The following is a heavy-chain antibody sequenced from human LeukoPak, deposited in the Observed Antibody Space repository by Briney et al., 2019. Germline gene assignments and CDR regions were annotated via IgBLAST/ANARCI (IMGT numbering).Heavy chain of an antibody. V-gene: IGHV1-69*13. CDR3: ASGIVVVPAAIHYFDY. J-gene: IGHJ4*02. Sequence: WASVKVSCKASGGTFSSYAISWVRQAPGQGLEWMGGIIPIFGTANYAQKFQGRVTITADESTSTAYMELSSLRSEDTAVYYCASGIVVVPAAIHYFDYWGQGTLVTVSS. CDR2: IIPIFGTA. D-gene: IGHD2-2*02. CDR1: GGTFSSYA.